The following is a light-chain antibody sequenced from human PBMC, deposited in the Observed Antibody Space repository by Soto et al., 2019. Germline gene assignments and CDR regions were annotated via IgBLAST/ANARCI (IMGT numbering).Light chain of an antibody. CDR3: LQDYNYPFT. Sequence: DIQMTQSPSSVSASVGDRVTITCRASQGIRDSLAWYQQKPGKAPKLLISAASSLQSGVPSRFSGSGSATDFTLTISSLQPEDSAAYYCLQDYNYPFTFGQGTKVDIK. CDR2: AAS. J-gene: IGKJ2*01. V-gene: IGKV1-12*01. CDR1: QGIRDS.